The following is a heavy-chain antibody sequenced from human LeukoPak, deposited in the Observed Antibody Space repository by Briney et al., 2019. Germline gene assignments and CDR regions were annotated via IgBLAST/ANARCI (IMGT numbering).Heavy chain of an antibody. CDR2: ISSSGSTR. J-gene: IGHJ4*02. V-gene: IGHV3-48*03. Sequence: GGSLRLSCTASGFTFSSYEMTWVRQAPGKGLEWVSYISSSGSTRYYADSVKGRFTISRDNAKNSLYLQMNSLRAEDTTVYYCARVPTTVATLDYWGQGTLVTVSS. D-gene: IGHD4-17*01. CDR3: ARVPTTVATLDY. CDR1: GFTFSSYE.